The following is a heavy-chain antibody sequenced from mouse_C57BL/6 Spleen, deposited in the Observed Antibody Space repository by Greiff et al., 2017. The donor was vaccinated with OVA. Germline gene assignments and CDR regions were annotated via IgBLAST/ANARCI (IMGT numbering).Heavy chain of an antibody. CDR3: ARVRDYDAFDY. CDR2: IYPGSGST. D-gene: IGHD2-4*01. Sequence: QVHVKQPGAELVKPGASVKMSCKASGYTFTSYWITWVKQRPGQGLEWIGDIYPGSGSTNYNEKFKSKATLTVDTSSSTAYMQLSSLTSEDSAVYYCARVRDYDAFDYWGQGTTLTVSS. J-gene: IGHJ2*01. CDR1: GYTFTSYW. V-gene: IGHV1-55*01.